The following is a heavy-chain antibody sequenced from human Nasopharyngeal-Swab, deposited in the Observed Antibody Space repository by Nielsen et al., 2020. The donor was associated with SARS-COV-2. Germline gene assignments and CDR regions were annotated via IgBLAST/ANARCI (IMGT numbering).Heavy chain of an antibody. Sequence: GGSLILSCAASGFSFSSYWMSWVRQAPGKGLEWVANINLYGSQKNFVDSVKGRFTISRDNAKNVVYLQMNTMRAEDTAVYYCARVTAYGFDIWGQGTMVTVSS. D-gene: IGHD3-16*01. J-gene: IGHJ3*02. CDR2: INLYGSQK. CDR3: ARVTAYGFDI. CDR1: GFSFSSYW. V-gene: IGHV3-7*01.